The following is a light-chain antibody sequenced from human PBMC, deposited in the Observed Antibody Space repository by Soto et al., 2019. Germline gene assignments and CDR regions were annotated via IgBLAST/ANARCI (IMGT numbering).Light chain of an antibody. CDR2: DVN. CDR1: SSDVGAYDY. CDR3: SSYTSISSVI. J-gene: IGLJ2*01. Sequence: QSALTQPASVSGSPGQSIAVSCTGTSSDVGAYDYVSWYQQHPGKAPKLMIYDVNYRPSGVSNRFSGSKSGNTASLTISGLQAEDEADYYCSSYTSISSVIFGGGTKLTVL. V-gene: IGLV2-14*01.